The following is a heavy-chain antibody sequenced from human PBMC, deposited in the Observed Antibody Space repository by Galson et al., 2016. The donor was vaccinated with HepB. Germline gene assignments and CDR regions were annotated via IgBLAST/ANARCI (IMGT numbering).Heavy chain of an antibody. J-gene: IGHJ6*02. CDR3: ARDWGFWSDNHYGMDI. D-gene: IGHD3-3*01. CDR2: IWYDGSKK. V-gene: IGHV3-33*01. Sequence: SLRLSCAGSGFVFSSYGMHWVRQAPGKGLEWMATIWYDGSKKYYGDSVKGRFIISRDNSTNTLYLHMYSLRVEDTAVYFCARDWGFWSDNHYGMDIWGQGTTVIVAS. CDR1: GFVFSSYG.